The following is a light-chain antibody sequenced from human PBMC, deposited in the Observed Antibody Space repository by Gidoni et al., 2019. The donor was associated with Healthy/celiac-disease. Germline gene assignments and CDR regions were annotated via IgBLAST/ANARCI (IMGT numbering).Light chain of an antibody. V-gene: IGLV1-44*01. CDR3: AAWDDSLNGPV. Sequence: QSVLTQPPSASGTHGQRVTISCSGSSSNIGSNTVNWYQQLTGTAPKLLIYSNNQRPSGVPDRFSGSKSGTSASLAISGLQSEDEADYYCAAWDDSLNGPVFGGGTKLTVL. J-gene: IGLJ3*02. CDR2: SNN. CDR1: SSNIGSNT.